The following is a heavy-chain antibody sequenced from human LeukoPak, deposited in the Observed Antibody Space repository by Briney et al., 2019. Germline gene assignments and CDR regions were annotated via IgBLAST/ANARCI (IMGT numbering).Heavy chain of an antibody. CDR1: GGSINSGDNY. V-gene: IGHV4-30-4*01. CDR3: AKSPRTVTTIFHY. D-gene: IGHD1-1*01. Sequence: SQTLSLTCTVSGGSINSGDNYWSWIRQPPGKGLEWIGFIYYRGTTYYNPSLKSRVSISIDTSRNQFSLKLNSVTAADTAVYFCAKSPRTVTTIFHYWGQGTLVTVSS. J-gene: IGHJ4*02. CDR2: IYYRGTT.